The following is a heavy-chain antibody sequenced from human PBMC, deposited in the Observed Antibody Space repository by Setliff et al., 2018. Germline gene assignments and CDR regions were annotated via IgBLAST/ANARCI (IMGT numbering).Heavy chain of an antibody. V-gene: IGHV3-23*01. CDR3: ARGQEEVRVPAATGGAYYYYYGMDV. CDR2: ISGSGGST. D-gene: IGHD2-2*01. CDR1: GFTFSSYA. Sequence: GGSLRLSCAASGFTFSSYAMSWVRQAPGKGLEWVSAISGSGGSTYYADSVKGRFTISRDNAKNSLYLQMNSLRAEDTAVYYCARGQEEVRVPAATGGAYYYYYGMDVWGQGTTVTVSS. J-gene: IGHJ6*02.